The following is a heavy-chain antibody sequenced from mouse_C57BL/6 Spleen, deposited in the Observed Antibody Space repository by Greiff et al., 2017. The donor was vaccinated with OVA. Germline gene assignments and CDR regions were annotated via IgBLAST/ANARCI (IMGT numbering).Heavy chain of an antibody. V-gene: IGHV1-55*01. CDR1: GYTFTSYW. D-gene: IGHD1-1*01. CDR3: ARISRTTVVATSTSYFDY. CDR2: IYPGSGST. Sequence: VQLQQPGAELVKPGASVKMSCKASGYTFTSYWITWVKQRPGQGLEWLGDIYPGSGSTNYNEKFKSKATLTVDTSSSTAYMQLSSLTSEDSAVYYCARISRTTVVATSTSYFDYWGQGTTLTVAS. J-gene: IGHJ2*01.